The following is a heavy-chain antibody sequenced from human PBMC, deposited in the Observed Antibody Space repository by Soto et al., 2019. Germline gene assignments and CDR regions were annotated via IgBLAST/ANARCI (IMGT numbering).Heavy chain of an antibody. V-gene: IGHV4-30-4*01. D-gene: IGHD1-7*01. J-gene: IGHJ6*02. CDR2: IYYSGST. CDR1: GGSISSGDYY. Sequence: SETLSLTCTVSGGSISSGDYYWSWIRQPPGKGLEWIGYIYYSGSTYYNPSLKSRVTISVDTSKNQFSLKLSSVTAADTAVYYCARDDWNYVGYYYGMDVWGQGTTDTVSS. CDR3: ARDDWNYVGYYYGMDV.